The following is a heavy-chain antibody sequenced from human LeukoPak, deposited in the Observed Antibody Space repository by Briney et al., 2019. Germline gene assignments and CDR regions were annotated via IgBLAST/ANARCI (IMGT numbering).Heavy chain of an antibody. D-gene: IGHD3-22*01. Sequence: ASVKVSCKASGYTFTGYYLYRVRQAPGQGLEWMGWINPNSGGTNFAQKFQGRVTMTRDTSISTVYMELSRLRSDDTAVYYCTRDFLHVYYYDSSGYVRGAFDIWGQGTMVTVSS. V-gene: IGHV1-2*02. CDR2: INPNSGGT. CDR1: GYTFTGYY. CDR3: TRDFLHVYYYDSSGYVRGAFDI. J-gene: IGHJ3*02.